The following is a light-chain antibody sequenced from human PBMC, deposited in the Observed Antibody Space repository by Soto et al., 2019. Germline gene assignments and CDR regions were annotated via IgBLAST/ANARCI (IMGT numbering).Light chain of an antibody. J-gene: IGKJ4*01. CDR1: QSVRSD. V-gene: IGKV3-15*01. CDR3: QQRSNWPLT. Sequence: EIVMTQSPATLSVSPGEGATLSCRASQSVRSDLAWYQHKPGQAPRLLIYGASTRATGIPARFSGSGSGTEFTLTISSLEPEDFAVYYCQQRSNWPLTFGGGTKVDIK. CDR2: GAS.